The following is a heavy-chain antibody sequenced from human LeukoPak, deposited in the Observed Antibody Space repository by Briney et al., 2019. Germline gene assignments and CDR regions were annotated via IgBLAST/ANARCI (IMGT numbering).Heavy chain of an antibody. CDR3: AKGAHILRYYYYMDV. Sequence: GGSLRLSCAASGFTFSSYGMHWVRQAPGKGLEWVAVIWYGRSNKYYADSVKGRFTISRDNSKNTLYLQMNSLRAEDTAVYYCAKGAHILRYYYYMDVWGKGTTVTVSS. J-gene: IGHJ6*03. V-gene: IGHV3-30*02. CDR2: IWYGRSNK. CDR1: GFTFSSYG.